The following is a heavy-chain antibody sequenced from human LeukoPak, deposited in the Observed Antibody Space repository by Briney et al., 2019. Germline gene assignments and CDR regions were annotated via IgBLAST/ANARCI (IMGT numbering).Heavy chain of an antibody. J-gene: IGHJ3*02. D-gene: IGHD3-22*01. Sequence: SETLPLTCTVSGGSISSYYWSWIRQPAGKGLEWIGRIYTSGSTTYNPSLKSPSTMSVATSKNQFSLKLSSVTAADTAVYYCARDLTRITMIVVDDAFDIWGQGTMVTVSS. CDR1: GGSISSYY. CDR3: ARDLTRITMIVVDDAFDI. CDR2: IYTSGST. V-gene: IGHV4-4*07.